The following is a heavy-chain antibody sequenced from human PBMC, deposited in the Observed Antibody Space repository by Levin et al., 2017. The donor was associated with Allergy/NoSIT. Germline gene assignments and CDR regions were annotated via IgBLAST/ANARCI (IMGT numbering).Heavy chain of an antibody. CDR3: AKGRTTTAADGTSRLPFDH. Sequence: GGSLRLSCAPTGFTFSDYAMAWVRQAPGKGLEWVASISASAASTYYADSVKGRFSLSRDNYKNTLYLQMNSLRAEDTATYYCAKGRTTTAADGTSRLPFDHWGQGTLVTVSS. CDR1: GFTFSDYA. J-gene: IGHJ4*02. V-gene: IGHV3-23*01. CDR2: ISASAAST. D-gene: IGHD4-11*01.